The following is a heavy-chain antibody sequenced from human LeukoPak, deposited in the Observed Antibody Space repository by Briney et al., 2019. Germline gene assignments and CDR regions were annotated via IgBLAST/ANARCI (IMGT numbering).Heavy chain of an antibody. V-gene: IGHV3-30*04. CDR1: GFTFSSYA. CDR3: ARGLYDILTLSDY. CDR2: ISYDGSNK. D-gene: IGHD3-9*01. J-gene: IGHJ4*02. Sequence: GGSLRLSCAASGFTFSSYAMHWVRQAPGKGLEWVAVISYDGSNKYYADSVKGRFTISRDNSKNTLYLQMNSLRAEDTAVYYCARGLYDILTLSDYWGQGTLVTVSS.